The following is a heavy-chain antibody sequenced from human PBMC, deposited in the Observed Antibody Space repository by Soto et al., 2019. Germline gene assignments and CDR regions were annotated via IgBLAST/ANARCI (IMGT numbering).Heavy chain of an antibody. CDR1: GYSFTSYW. V-gene: IGHV5-51*01. Sequence: GESLKISCKGSGYSFTSYWIGWVRQMPGKGLEWMGIIYPGDSDTRYSPSFQGQVTISADKSISTAYLQWSSLKASDTAMYYCARQIGYSSSSPFFFDIWGQGTMVTVS. CDR3: ARQIGYSSSSPFFFDI. CDR2: IYPGDSDT. D-gene: IGHD6-6*01. J-gene: IGHJ3*02.